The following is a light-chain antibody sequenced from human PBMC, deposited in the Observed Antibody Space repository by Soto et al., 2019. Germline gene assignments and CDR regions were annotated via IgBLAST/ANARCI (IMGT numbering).Light chain of an antibody. CDR2: GAS. Sequence: EIVLTQSPGTLSLSPGERATLSCRASQTISNTFLAWYQQRPGQAPRLLIYGASGRAAGIPGRFSGSGSGTDLTLIISRLEAEDFSVYYCQQYGVSPTFGGGTKVEIK. J-gene: IGKJ4*01. CDR1: QTISNTF. CDR3: QQYGVSPT. V-gene: IGKV3-20*01.